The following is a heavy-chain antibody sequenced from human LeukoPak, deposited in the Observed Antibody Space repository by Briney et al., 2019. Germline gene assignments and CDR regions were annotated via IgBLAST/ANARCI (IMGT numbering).Heavy chain of an antibody. CDR3: AKGAPRGSWSYYAAIDS. Sequence: AMNWVRQARGEGREXGSAITSGYSTYYADSVKGRFTISRDNSKNTLYLQMNSLRAEDTAVYFCAKGAPRGSWSYYAAIDSWGQGTLVTVSS. D-gene: IGHD3-10*01. J-gene: IGHJ4*02. CDR1: A. V-gene: IGHV3-23*01. CDR2: ITSGYST.